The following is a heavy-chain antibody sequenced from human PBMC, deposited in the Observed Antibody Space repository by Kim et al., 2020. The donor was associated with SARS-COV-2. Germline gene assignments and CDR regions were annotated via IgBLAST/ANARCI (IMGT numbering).Heavy chain of an antibody. J-gene: IGHJ3*02. CDR2: ST. CDR3: ATRFGVVIRI. Sequence: STYYTPSLKSRVTISVDTSKNQFSLKLSSVTAADTAVYYCATRFGVVIRIWGQGTMVTVSS. V-gene: IGHV4-39*01. D-gene: IGHD3-3*01.